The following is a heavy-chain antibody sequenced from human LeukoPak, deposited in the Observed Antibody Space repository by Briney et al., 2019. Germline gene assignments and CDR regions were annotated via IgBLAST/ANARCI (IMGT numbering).Heavy chain of an antibody. D-gene: IGHD2-15*01. CDR2: IIPIFGTA. CDR1: GGTFSSYA. V-gene: IGHV1-69*13. CDR3: SGGIMLYYFDY. J-gene: IGHJ4*02. Sequence: GASVKVSCKASGGTFSSYAISWVRQAPGQGLEWMGGIIPIFGTANYAQKFQGRVTITADESMSTAYMELSSLRSEDTAVYYCSGGIMLYYFDYWGQGTLVTVSS.